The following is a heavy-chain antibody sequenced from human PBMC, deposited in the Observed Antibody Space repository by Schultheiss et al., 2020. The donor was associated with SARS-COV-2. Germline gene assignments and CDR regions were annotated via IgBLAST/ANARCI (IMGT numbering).Heavy chain of an antibody. J-gene: IGHJ4*02. CDR3: ARGVSQLTY. CDR2: IYYSGST. V-gene: IGHV4-59*01. CDR1: GGSFSGYY. Sequence: SETLSLTCAVYGGSFSGYYWSWIRQPPGKGLEWIGYIYYSGSTNYNPSLKSRVTISVDTSKNQFSLKLSSVTAADTAVYYCARGVSQLTYWGQGTLVTVSS. D-gene: IGHD1-1*01.